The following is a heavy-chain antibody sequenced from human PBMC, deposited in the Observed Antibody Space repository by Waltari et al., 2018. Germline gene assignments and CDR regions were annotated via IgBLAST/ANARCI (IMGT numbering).Heavy chain of an antibody. Sequence: QVQLVQSGAEVKKPGSSVKVSCKASGGTFSSYAISWVRQAPGQGLEWMGRIIPILGIANYAQKFQGRVTITADKSTSTAYMELSSLRSEDTAVYYCARDPQGLERADYWGQGTLVTVSS. CDR2: IIPILGIA. CDR3: ARDPQGLERADY. D-gene: IGHD1-1*01. CDR1: GGTFSSYA. J-gene: IGHJ4*02. V-gene: IGHV1-69*04.